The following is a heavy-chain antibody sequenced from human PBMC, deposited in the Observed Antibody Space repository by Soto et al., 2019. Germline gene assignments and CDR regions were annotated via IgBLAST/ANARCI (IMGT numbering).Heavy chain of an antibody. V-gene: IGHV3-30*18. J-gene: IGHJ4*02. CDR1: GFNFNDYG. Sequence: QVQLVESGGGVVQPGRSVRLSCTASGFNFNDYGMHWVRQAPGKGLEWVAVISYVGGERYYADSVKGRFIISRDNSKNTLYLQMNILRAEDTAVYYCAKDLVAAYGSGRRGCFDNWGQGTLVTVSS. CDR2: ISYVGGER. D-gene: IGHD6-19*01. CDR3: AKDLVAAYGSGRRGCFDN.